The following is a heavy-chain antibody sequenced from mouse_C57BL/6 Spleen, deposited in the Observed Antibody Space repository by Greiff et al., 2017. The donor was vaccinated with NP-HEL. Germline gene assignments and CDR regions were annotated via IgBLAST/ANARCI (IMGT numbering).Heavy chain of an antibody. CDR1: GYTFTSYW. CDR2: IDPNSGGT. Sequence: QVQLQQPGAELVKPGASVKLSCKASGYTFTSYWMHWVKQRPGRGLKWIGRIDPNSGGTKYNEKFKSKATLTVDKPSSTAYMQLSSLTSEDSAVYYCARTYDYDWWYFDVWGTGTTVTVSS. D-gene: IGHD2-4*01. V-gene: IGHV1-72*01. J-gene: IGHJ1*03. CDR3: ARTYDYDWWYFDV.